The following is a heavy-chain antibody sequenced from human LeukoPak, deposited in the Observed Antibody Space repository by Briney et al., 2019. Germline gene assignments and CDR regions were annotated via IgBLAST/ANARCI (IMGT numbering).Heavy chain of an antibody. CDR1: GFTFSRYW. V-gene: IGHV3-7*01. CDR3: ATGWSHHDY. J-gene: IGHJ4*02. Sequence: GGSLRPSCAASGFTFSRYWMSWVRQAPGKGLEWVANIKEDGSEKYSVDSVKGRFTISRDNTKNSLFLEVNSLRAEDTAVYYCATGWSHHDYWGQGTLVTVSS. CDR2: IKEDGSEK. D-gene: IGHD3-3*01.